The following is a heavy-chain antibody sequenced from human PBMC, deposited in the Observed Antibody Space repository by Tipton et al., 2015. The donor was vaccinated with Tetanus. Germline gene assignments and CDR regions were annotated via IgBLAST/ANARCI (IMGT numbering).Heavy chain of an antibody. D-gene: IGHD2-2*01. CDR3: VRVLKGAKCSRSSCYGYGMDV. J-gene: IGHJ6*02. V-gene: IGHV3-74*01. CDR1: GFTFSTYW. Sequence: SLRLSCEASGFTFSTYWMHWVRQAPGKGLVWVSRIDSDGSGTTYADSVKGRFTISRDNAKNTLYLQMNSLRAEDTAVYYCVRVLKGAKCSRSSCYGYGMDVWGQGTTVPVSS. CDR2: IDSDGSGT.